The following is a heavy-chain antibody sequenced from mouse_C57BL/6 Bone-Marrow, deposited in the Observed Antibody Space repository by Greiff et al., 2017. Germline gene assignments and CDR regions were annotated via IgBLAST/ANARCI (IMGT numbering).Heavy chain of an antibody. V-gene: IGHV5-4*01. CDR3: ARAVYGYDDWRGYYAMDY. D-gene: IGHD2-2*01. J-gene: IGHJ4*01. CDR1: GFTFSSYA. CDR2: ISDGGSYT. Sequence: DVQLVESGGGLVKPGGSLKLSCAASGFTFSSYAMSWVRQTPEKRLEWVATISDGGSYTYYPDNVKGRFTISRDNAKNNLYLQMSHLKSEDTAMYYCARAVYGYDDWRGYYAMDYWGQGTSVTVSS.